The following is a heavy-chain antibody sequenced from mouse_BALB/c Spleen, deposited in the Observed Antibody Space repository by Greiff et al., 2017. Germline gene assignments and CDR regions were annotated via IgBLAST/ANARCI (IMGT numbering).Heavy chain of an antibody. J-gene: IGHJ4*01. Sequence: VKLQESGPALLAPSQTLPTTSPVPGFPLTSIGVHWVRHPPGKGLEWLGVIWAGGSTNYNSALMSRLSISKDNSKSQVFLKMNSLQTDDTAMYYCARAPSTARASYYAMDYWGQGTSVTVSS. CDR3: ARAPSTARASYYAMDY. CDR2: IWAGGST. V-gene: IGHV2-9*02. CDR1: GFPLTSIG. D-gene: IGHD3-2*01.